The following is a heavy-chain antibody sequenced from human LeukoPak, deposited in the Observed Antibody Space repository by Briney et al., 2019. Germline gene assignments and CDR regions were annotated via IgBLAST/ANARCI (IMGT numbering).Heavy chain of an antibody. Sequence: SETLSLTCTVSGYSISSGYYWGWIRQPPGKGLEWIGSIYNSGSTYYNPSLKSRVTISVDTSRNQFSLKLRSVTAADTAMYYCARAYSSSWYYNWFDPWGQGTLVTVSS. CDR3: ARAYSSSWYYNWFDP. CDR2: IYNSGST. V-gene: IGHV4-38-2*02. J-gene: IGHJ5*02. D-gene: IGHD6-13*01. CDR1: GYSISSGYY.